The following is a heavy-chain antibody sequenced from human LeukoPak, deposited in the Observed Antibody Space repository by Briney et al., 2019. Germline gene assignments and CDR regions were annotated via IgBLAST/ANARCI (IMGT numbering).Heavy chain of an antibody. CDR2: MSGTSGIT. CDR3: ARFGGLRSFEH. J-gene: IGHJ4*02. CDR1: GFTFSSYA. Sequence: GGSLRLSCAASGFTFSSYAMSWVRQAPGKGLEWVSAMSGTSGITYYADCVKGRFTISRDNSKNTLYLQMNSLRAEDTAVYYYARFGGLRSFEHWGQGTLVTVSS. D-gene: IGHD3-10*01. V-gene: IGHV3-23*01.